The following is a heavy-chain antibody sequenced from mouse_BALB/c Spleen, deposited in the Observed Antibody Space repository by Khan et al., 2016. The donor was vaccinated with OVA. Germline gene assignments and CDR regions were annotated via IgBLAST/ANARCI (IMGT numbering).Heavy chain of an antibody. V-gene: IGHV1-7*01. CDR3: ANHGSSSAWLTY. D-gene: IGHD1-1*01. Sequence: VELVESGAELAKPGASVKMSCKASGYTFTSYWMHWVKQRPGQGLEWIGYINPSTGYTEYNQRFKDKATLTADKSSSTAYMQLSSLTSEESAVYYVANHGSSSAWLTYWGQGTLVTVSA. J-gene: IGHJ3*01. CDR1: GYTFTSYW. CDR2: INPSTGYT.